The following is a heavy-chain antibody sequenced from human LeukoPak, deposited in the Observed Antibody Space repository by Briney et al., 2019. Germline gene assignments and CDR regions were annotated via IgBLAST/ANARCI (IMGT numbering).Heavy chain of an antibody. V-gene: IGHV3-23*01. Sequence: PGGSLRLSCAASGFTFSTYAMSWVRQAPGKGLEWVSGISGSGGGTYYADSVKGRFTISRDNAKNSLYLQMNSLRAEDTAVYYCATDGSSWYFNYWGQGTLVTVSS. D-gene: IGHD6-13*01. J-gene: IGHJ4*02. CDR2: ISGSGGGT. CDR1: GFTFSTYA. CDR3: ATDGSSWYFNY.